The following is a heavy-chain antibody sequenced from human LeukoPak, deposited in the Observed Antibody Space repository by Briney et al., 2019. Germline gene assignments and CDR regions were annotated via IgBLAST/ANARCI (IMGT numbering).Heavy chain of an antibody. J-gene: IGHJ4*02. V-gene: IGHV4-30-4*01. Sequence: SETLSLTCTVSGGSISSGDYYWSWIRQPPGKGLEWIGYIYYSGSTYYNPSLKSRVTMSVDTSKNQFSLKLSSVTAADTAVFYCARDRSGIAADWGQGTLVTVSS. CDR2: IYYSGST. D-gene: IGHD6-25*01. CDR1: GGSISSGDYY. CDR3: ARDRSGIAAD.